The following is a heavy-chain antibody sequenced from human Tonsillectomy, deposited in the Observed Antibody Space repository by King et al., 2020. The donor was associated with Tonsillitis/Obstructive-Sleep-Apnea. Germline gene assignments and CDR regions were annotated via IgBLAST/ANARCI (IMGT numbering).Heavy chain of an antibody. CDR2: SYWTGST. D-gene: IGHD4-23*01. V-gene: IGHV4-39*01. Sequence: LQLQESGPGLVKPSETLSLTCTVSGGSIRSSTYYWGWIRQPPGKGLEWIGSSYWTGSTYYSPSLTSRVTVSVDTSNNQFSLKLNSVTAADTAMYFCARSYDRGGNEIFFDYWGQGTLVTVSS. CDR3: ARSYDRGGNEIFFDY. J-gene: IGHJ4*02. CDR1: GGSIRSSTYY.